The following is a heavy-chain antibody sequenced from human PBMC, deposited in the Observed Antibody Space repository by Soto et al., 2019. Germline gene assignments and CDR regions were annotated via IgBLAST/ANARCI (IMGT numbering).Heavy chain of an antibody. CDR2: INHSGIT. CDR1: GGSFSGYY. V-gene: IGHV4-34*01. D-gene: IGHD2-2*02. Sequence: SETLSLTGAVYGGSFSGYYCSWIRQPPWKGLEWLGEINHSGITNYNPSLKSRVTISVDTSKNQFSLKLSSVTAADTAVYYCARGPSRYCRSTSCYKPDPWRQGTLITVCS. J-gene: IGHJ5*02. CDR3: ARGPSRYCRSTSCYKPDP.